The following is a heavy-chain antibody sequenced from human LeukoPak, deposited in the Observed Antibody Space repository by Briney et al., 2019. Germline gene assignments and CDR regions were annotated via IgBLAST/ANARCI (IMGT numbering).Heavy chain of an antibody. CDR3: ARVPTRGVMIYYFDY. CDR1: GFTFSSYA. Sequence: GGSLRLSCAASGFTFSSYAMHWVRQAPGKGLEYVSAISSNGGSTYYANSVKGRFTISRDNSKNTLYLQMGSLRAEDMAVYYCARVPTRGVMIYYFDYWGQGTLVTVSS. V-gene: IGHV3-64*01. CDR2: ISSNGGST. J-gene: IGHJ4*02. D-gene: IGHD3-10*01.